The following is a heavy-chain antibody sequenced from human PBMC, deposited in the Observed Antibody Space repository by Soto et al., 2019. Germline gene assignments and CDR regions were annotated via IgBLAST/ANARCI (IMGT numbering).Heavy chain of an antibody. J-gene: IGHJ4*02. CDR3: AKDPFGDLSYYSDF. V-gene: IGHV3-23*01. CDR1: GFSFSSYA. D-gene: IGHD3-10*01. Sequence: EVQLLESGGALVQPGGSLRLSCAASGFSFSSYAMTWVRQAPGKGLEWVSTISGSGGSTYFADSVKGRFTISRDNSKDTLYLQRDSLSADDTALYYCAKDPFGDLSYYSDFWGQGSLVTVSS. CDR2: ISGSGGST.